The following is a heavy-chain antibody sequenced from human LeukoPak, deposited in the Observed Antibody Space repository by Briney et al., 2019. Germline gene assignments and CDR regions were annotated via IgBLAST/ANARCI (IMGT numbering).Heavy chain of an antibody. CDR3: AKEGGAGYGYGMDV. V-gene: IGHV3-23*01. J-gene: IGHJ6*02. Sequence: GGSLRLSCAASGFTFSSYAMTWVRQAPGKGLEWVSSICGNTYYTDSVKGRLTISRDNSKNTLYLQMDSLRAGDTALYYCAKEGGAGYGYGMDVWGQGTTVTVSS. CDR1: GFTFSSYA. CDR2: ICGNT. D-gene: IGHD5-18*01.